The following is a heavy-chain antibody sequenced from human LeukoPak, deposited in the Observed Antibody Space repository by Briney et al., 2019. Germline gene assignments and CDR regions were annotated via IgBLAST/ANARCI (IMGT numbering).Heavy chain of an antibody. J-gene: IGHJ4*02. CDR3: AKGRSSSPKGTYYFDY. Sequence: GGSLRLSCAASGFTFDDYAMSWVRQAPGKGLEWVSAISGSGGSTYYADSVKGRFTISRDNSKNTLYLQMNSLRAEDTAVYYCAKGRSSSPKGTYYFDYWGQGTLVTVSS. V-gene: IGHV3-23*01. CDR1: GFTFDDYA. CDR2: ISGSGGST. D-gene: IGHD3-10*01.